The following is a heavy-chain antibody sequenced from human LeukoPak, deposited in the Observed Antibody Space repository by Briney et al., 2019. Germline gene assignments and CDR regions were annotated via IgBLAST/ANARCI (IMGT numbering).Heavy chain of an antibody. CDR1: GFTFSSYA. J-gene: IGHJ4*02. CDR2: ISGSGGST. Sequence: GGSLRLSCAASGFTFSSYAMSWVRQAPGKGLEWVSAISGSGGSTYYADSVKGRFTISRDNSKNTLYLQMKSMRAEDTAVYYCAKDLPGRYYDSSGYSDYWGQGTLVTVSS. CDR3: AKDLPGRYYDSSGYSDY. D-gene: IGHD3-22*01. V-gene: IGHV3-23*01.